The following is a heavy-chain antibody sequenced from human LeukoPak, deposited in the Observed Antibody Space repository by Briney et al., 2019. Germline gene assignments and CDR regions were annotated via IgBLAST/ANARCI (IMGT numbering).Heavy chain of an antibody. J-gene: IGHJ5*02. Sequence: GESLKISCETSGYSFTTYWIGWVRQRPGTGLEWVGAIYPDDSDTRYSPSFQGQVAISADRSIRTAYLKWNSLKASDTGMYCARQRGASGTVNWFDPWGQGTLVTVSS. V-gene: IGHV5-51*01. CDR2: IYPDDSDT. CDR3: ARQRGASGTVNWFDP. D-gene: IGHD3-10*01. CDR1: GYSFTTYW.